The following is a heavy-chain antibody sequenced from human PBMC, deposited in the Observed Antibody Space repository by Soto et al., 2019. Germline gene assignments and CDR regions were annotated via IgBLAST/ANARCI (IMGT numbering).Heavy chain of an antibody. CDR1: GYTFTSYD. Sequence: GASVKVSCKASGYTFTSYDINWVRQATGQGLEWMGWMNPNSGNTGYAQKFQGRVTMTRNTSISTAYMELSSLRSEDTAVYYCARVEAYYDILTGYYNGPSADTENLYYYYYYGMDVWGQGTTVTVSS. V-gene: IGHV1-8*01. CDR2: MNPNSGNT. D-gene: IGHD3-9*01. CDR3: ARVEAYYDILTGYYNGPSADTENLYYYYYYGMDV. J-gene: IGHJ6*02.